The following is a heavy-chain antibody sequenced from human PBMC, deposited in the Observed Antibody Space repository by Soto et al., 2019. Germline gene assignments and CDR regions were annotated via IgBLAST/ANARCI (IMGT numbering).Heavy chain of an antibody. D-gene: IGHD4-4*01. Sequence: QVQLVQSGAEVKKPGASVKVSCKASGYTFTGYYMHWVRQAPGQGLEWMGWINPNSGGTNYAQKFQGRVTMTRETSISPAYMELSRLRSDDTAVYYCAIPTTVPRHYYGMDVWGQGTTVTVSS. V-gene: IGHV1-2*02. J-gene: IGHJ6*02. CDR1: GYTFTGYY. CDR2: INPNSGGT. CDR3: AIPTTVPRHYYGMDV.